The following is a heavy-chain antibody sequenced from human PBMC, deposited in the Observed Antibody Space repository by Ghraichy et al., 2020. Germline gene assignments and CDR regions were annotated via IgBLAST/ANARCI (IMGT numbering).Heavy chain of an antibody. J-gene: IGHJ4*02. V-gene: IGHV3-48*02. Sequence: GSLRLSCAASGFTFSDYSMHWVRQAPGKGLEWVSYISSISDRIYYADSVKGRFTISRDNAKNSLYLQMNSLRDEDRAVYYCARGSGGWSFLFDIWGQGTLVTVSS. CDR1: GFTFSDYS. D-gene: IGHD2-15*01. CDR3: ARGSGGWSFLFDI. CDR2: ISSISDRI.